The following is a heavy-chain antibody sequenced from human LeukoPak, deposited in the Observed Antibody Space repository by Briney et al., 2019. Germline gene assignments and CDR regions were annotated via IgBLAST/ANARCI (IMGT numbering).Heavy chain of an antibody. J-gene: IGHJ6*03. CDR3: AREVRGYSCGHYYYYYYMDV. CDR1: GGSISSSSYY. Sequence: KPSETLSLTCTVSGGSISSSSYYWGWIRQPPGKGLEWIGSIYYSGSTYYNPSLKSRVTISVDTSKNQFSLKLSSVTAADTAVYYCAREVRGYSCGHYYYYYYMDVWGKGTTVTVSS. CDR2: IYYSGST. D-gene: IGHD5-18*01. V-gene: IGHV4-39*07.